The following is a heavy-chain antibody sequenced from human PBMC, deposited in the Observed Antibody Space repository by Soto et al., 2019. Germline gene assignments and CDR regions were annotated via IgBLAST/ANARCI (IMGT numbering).Heavy chain of an antibody. J-gene: IGHJ3*02. CDR1: GGSISSSSYY. V-gene: IGHV4-39*01. Sequence: SETLSLTCTVSGGSISSSSYYWGWILHPPGKGLEWIGSIYYSGSTYYNPSLKSRVTISVDTSKNQFSLKLSSVTAADTAVYYCARHRPYSSEPDAFDIWGQGTMVTVS. CDR3: ARHRPYSSEPDAFDI. CDR2: IYYSGST. D-gene: IGHD6-19*01.